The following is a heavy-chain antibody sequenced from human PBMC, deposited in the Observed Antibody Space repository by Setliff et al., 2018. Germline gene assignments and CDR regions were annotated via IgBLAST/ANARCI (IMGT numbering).Heavy chain of an antibody. CDR1: GYNFADYW. CDR2: IYPGDSDT. D-gene: IGHD3-22*01. J-gene: IGHJ6*02. V-gene: IGHV5-51*01. CDR3: ARYDSSGYHYYYGMDV. Sequence: GESLKISCRASGYNFADYWIGWVRQMPGKGLEWMGIIYPGDSDTRYSPSFQGQVTISADKSISTAYLQWSSLKASDTAMYYCARYDSSGYHYYYGMDVWGQGTTVTAP.